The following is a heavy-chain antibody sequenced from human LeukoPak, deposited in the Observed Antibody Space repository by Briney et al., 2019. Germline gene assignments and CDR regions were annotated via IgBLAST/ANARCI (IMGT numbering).Heavy chain of an antibody. Sequence: GGSLRLSCAASGFTVSSNYMSWVRQAPGKGLEWVSVIYSGGTTYYADSVKGRFTISRDNSKNTLYLQMNSLRAEDTAVYYCAKGLYYYDSSGYYYPSFDAFDIWGQGTMVTVSS. CDR3: AKGLYYYDSSGYYYPSFDAFDI. CDR1: GFTVSSNY. V-gene: IGHV3-53*01. J-gene: IGHJ3*02. D-gene: IGHD3-22*01. CDR2: IYSGGTT.